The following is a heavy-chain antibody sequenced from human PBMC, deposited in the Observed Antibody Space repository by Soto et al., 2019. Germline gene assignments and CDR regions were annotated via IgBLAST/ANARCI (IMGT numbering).Heavy chain of an antibody. CDR3: ARDRVAYGMDV. D-gene: IGHD5-12*01. J-gene: IGHJ6*02. CDR2: ISSSSSYT. CDR1: GFTFSDYY. Sequence: QVQLVESGGGLVKPGGSLRLSCAASGFTFSDYYMSWIRQAPGKGLEWASYISSSSSYTNYADSVKGRFTISRDNAKNSLYLQMNSLRAEDTAVYYCARDRVAYGMDVWGQGTTVTVSS. V-gene: IGHV3-11*06.